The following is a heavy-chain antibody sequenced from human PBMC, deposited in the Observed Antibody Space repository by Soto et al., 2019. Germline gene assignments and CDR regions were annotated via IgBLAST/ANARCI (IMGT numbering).Heavy chain of an antibody. CDR1: GFTFSSYW. CDR2: INSDGSST. D-gene: IGHD2-15*01. J-gene: IGHJ4*02. CDR3: VRTSLVVAAATREDY. Sequence: VQLVESGGGLVQPGESLRLSCAASGFTFSSYWMHWVRQAPGKGLVWVSRINSDGSSTSYAGSVKGRFTISRDNAKITLELQMNSLRAEYTAVYYCVRTSLVVAAATREDYWGQGTLVTVSS. V-gene: IGHV3-74*01.